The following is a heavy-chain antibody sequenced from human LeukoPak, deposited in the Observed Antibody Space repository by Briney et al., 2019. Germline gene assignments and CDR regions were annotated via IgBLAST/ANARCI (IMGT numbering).Heavy chain of an antibody. CDR1: GGTFGSYA. CDR2: IIPIFGTA. Sequence: SVKVSCKASGGTFGSYAISWVRQAPGQGLEWMGRIIPIFGTANYAQKFQGRVTITTDESTSTAYMELSSLRSEDTAVYYCARDTEVENDYYYYYMDVWGKGTTVTVSS. V-gene: IGHV1-69*05. D-gene: IGHD4-23*01. J-gene: IGHJ6*03. CDR3: ARDTEVENDYYYYYMDV.